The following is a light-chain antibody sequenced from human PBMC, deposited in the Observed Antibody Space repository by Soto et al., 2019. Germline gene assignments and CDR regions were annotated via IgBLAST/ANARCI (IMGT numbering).Light chain of an antibody. Sequence: EIVLTQSPATLSLSPGERATLSCRASQSVSSYLAWYQQKPGQAPRLLIYDASNRATGIPARFSGSGSGTDLTLTISILDPEDFAVYYCQQRSNGPPYTFGQGTKLEIK. CDR2: DAS. V-gene: IGKV3-11*01. CDR3: QQRSNGPPYT. CDR1: QSVSSY. J-gene: IGKJ2*01.